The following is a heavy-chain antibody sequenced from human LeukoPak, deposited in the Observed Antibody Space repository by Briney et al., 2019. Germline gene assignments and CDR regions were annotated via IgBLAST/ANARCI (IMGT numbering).Heavy chain of an antibody. CDR3: TRVVASTGFIDY. CDR2: IYSGGST. J-gene: IGHJ4*02. D-gene: IGHD5-12*01. Sequence: GGSLRLSCAASGFTVRSNYMSWVCQAPGKGLEWVSTIYSGGSTYYADSVQGRFTISRDNSENTLYLQMNSLRAEDTAVYYCTRVVASTGFIDYWGQGTLVTVS. CDR1: GFTVRSNY. V-gene: IGHV3-53*01.